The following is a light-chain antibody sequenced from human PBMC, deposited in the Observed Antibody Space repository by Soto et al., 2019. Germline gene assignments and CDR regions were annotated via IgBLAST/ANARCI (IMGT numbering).Light chain of an antibody. V-gene: IGKV3-20*01. CDR1: QSVSSSY. J-gene: IGKJ1*01. CDR3: QQYGSSPWT. CDR2: GAS. Sequence: EIVLTQSPGTLSLSPGERATLSCRASQSVSSSYLAWHQQKPGQAPRLLIYGASRRAIGIPDRFSGSGSGTDFTLTISRLEPEDFAVYYCQQYGSSPWTFGQGTKV.